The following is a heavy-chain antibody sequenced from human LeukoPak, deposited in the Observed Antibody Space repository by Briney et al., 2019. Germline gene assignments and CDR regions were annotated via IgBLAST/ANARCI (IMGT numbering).Heavy chain of an antibody. Sequence: SETLSLTCTVSDDDSFRSYFWSWIRQPPGGGLEWVGYIYHNGKTNYNPSLESRVTMSVDTSKNQFSLKLRSLTAADTAVYFCARDRSYYYDGGSFDYWGQGTLVTVSS. D-gene: IGHD3-22*01. V-gene: IGHV4-59*01. J-gene: IGHJ4*02. CDR2: IYHNGKT. CDR1: DDDSFRSYF. CDR3: ARDRSYYYDGGSFDY.